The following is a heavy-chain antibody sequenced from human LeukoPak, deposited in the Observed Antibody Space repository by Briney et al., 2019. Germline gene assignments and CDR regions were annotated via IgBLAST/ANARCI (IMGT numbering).Heavy chain of an antibody. CDR3: AKITVTTFGYYFDY. Sequence: PGGSLRLSCAASGFTFINYAMNWVRQAPGKGLEWVSGISGSGGSTYYADSVKGRFTISRDNSKNTLYLQMNSLRAEDTAVYYCAKITVTTFGYYFDYWGQGTLVTVSS. D-gene: IGHD4-17*01. J-gene: IGHJ4*02. V-gene: IGHV3-23*01. CDR1: GFTFINYA. CDR2: ISGSGGST.